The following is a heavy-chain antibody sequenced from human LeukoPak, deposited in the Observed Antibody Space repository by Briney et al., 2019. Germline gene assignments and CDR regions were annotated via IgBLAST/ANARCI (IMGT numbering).Heavy chain of an antibody. CDR2: LSNSGST. J-gene: IGHJ1*01. Sequence: SETLSLTCSVSGGSIGSYYWSWIRQPPGKGLEWIGHLSNSGSTNYNPSLKSRVTISVDASKNQFSLKLNSVTAADTAVYYCARATETFSWFLQHWGQGTLVTVSS. V-gene: IGHV4-59*01. CDR3: ARATETFSWFLQH. CDR1: GGSIGSYY. D-gene: IGHD6-13*01.